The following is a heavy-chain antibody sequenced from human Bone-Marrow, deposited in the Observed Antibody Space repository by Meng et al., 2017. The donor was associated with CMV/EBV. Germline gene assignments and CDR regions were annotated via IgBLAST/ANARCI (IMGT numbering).Heavy chain of an antibody. CDR3: ARAGSKYYGAYYYYGMDV. Sequence: GSLRLSCTVSGGSISSYYWSWIRQPPGKGLEWIGYIYYSGSTNYNPSLKSRVTISVDTSKNQFSLKLSSVTAADTAVYYCARAGSKYYGAYYYYGMDVWGQGNTVNVAS. V-gene: IGHV4-59*01. J-gene: IGHJ6*02. D-gene: IGHD3-3*01. CDR2: IYYSGST. CDR1: GGSISSYY.